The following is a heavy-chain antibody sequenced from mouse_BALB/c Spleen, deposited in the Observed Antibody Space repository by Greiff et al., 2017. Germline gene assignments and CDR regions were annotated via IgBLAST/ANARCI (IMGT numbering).Heavy chain of an antibody. Sequence: EVKLVESGGGLVQPGGSRKLSCAASGFTFSSFGMHWVRQAPEKGLEWVAYISSGSSTIYYADTVKGRFTISRDNPKNTLFLQMTSLRSEDTAMYYCARGGYPFAYWGQGTLVTVSA. CDR2: ISSGSSTI. D-gene: IGHD2-2*01. CDR3: ARGGYPFAY. CDR1: GFTFSSFG. J-gene: IGHJ3*01. V-gene: IGHV5-17*02.